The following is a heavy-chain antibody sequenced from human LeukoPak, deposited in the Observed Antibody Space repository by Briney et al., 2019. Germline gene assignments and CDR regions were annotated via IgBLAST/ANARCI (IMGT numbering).Heavy chain of an antibody. CDR1: GFTSSSYW. CDR3: ARHLSGVTGYTYGRGIDY. Sequence: GGSLRLSCAASGFTSSSYWMSWVRQAPGKGLEWVANIKQDGSEKNYVDSVKGRFTISRDNAKKSLYLQMNSLRAEDTAVYYCARHLSGVTGYTYGRGIDYWGQGTLVTVSS. D-gene: IGHD5-18*01. V-gene: IGHV3-7*01. CDR2: IKQDGSEK. J-gene: IGHJ4*02.